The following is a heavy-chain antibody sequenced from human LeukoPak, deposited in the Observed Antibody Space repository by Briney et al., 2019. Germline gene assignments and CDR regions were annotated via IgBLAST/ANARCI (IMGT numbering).Heavy chain of an antibody. D-gene: IGHD2-2*01. CDR3: AMRGYCSSTSCSDCGRMDV. J-gene: IGHJ6*04. CDR1: GGSVSSGSYY. V-gene: IGHV4-61*01. Sequence: SETLSLTCTVSGGSVSSGSYYWSWIRQPPGKGLEWNGYIYYSGSTNYNPSLKSRVTISVDTSKNQFSLKLSSVTAADTAVYYCAMRGYCSSTSCSDCGRMDVWGKGTTVTVSS. CDR2: IYYSGST.